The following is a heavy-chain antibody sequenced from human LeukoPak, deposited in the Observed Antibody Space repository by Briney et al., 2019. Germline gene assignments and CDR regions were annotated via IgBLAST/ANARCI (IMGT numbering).Heavy chain of an antibody. CDR1: GFTFDDYA. CDR2: ISWNSGSI. Sequence: GGSLRLSCAASGFTFDDYAMHWVRQAPGKGLEWVSGISWNSGSIGYADSVKGRFTISRDNAKNSLYLQMNSLRAEDTALYYCAKDYGSRGYDEFDYWGQGTLVTVSS. J-gene: IGHJ4*02. CDR3: AKDYGSRGYDEFDY. D-gene: IGHD5-12*01. V-gene: IGHV3-9*01.